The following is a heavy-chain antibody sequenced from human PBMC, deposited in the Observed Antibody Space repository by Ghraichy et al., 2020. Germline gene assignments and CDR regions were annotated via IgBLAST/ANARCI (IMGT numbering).Heavy chain of an antibody. Sequence: SETLSLTCAVYGGSFSGYYWSWIRQPPGKGLEWIGEINHSGSTNYNPSLKSRVTISVDTSKNQFSLKLSSVTAADTAVYYCARDPLRFLFGSFDYWGQGTLVTVSS. CDR1: GGSFSGYY. D-gene: IGHD3-3*01. CDR3: ARDPLRFLFGSFDY. J-gene: IGHJ4*02. V-gene: IGHV4-34*01. CDR2: INHSGST.